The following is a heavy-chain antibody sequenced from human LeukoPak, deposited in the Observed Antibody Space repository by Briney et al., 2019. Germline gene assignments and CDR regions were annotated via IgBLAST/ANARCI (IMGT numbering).Heavy chain of an antibody. J-gene: IGHJ4*02. CDR1: GFTVSSNY. V-gene: IGHV3-74*01. Sequence: GGSLRLSCAASGFTVSSNYMSWVRQAPGKGLVWVSRINSDGSSTSYADSVKGRFTISRDNAKNTLYLQMNSLRAEDTAVYYCARGAYDSSGYHLRGDYWGQGTLVTVSS. D-gene: IGHD3-22*01. CDR3: ARGAYDSSGYHLRGDY. CDR2: INSDGSST.